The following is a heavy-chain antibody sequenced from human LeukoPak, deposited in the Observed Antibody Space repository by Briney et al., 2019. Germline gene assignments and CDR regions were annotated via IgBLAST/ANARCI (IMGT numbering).Heavy chain of an antibody. D-gene: IGHD4-17*01. J-gene: IGHJ4*02. CDR3: ASYGDFSHNLDY. CDR2: INANSGAT. V-gene: IGHV1-2*02. CDR1: RYTFSGYY. Sequence: ASVKVSCKASRYTFSGYYVHWVRQVPGQGLEWMGWINANSGATNYAQNFQGRVTMTRDTSISTVYMELSSLRSDDTAVYYCASYGDFSHNLDYWGQGTLVTVSS.